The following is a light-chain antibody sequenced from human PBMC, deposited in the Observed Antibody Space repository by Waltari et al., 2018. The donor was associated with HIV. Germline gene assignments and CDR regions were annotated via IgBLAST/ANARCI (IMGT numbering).Light chain of an antibody. CDR1: ALPNQS. Sequence: SYELTQPSSLSVSPGRTARIPHSADALPNQSASWYHQKPGQAPVLVIYKDTERPSGIPERFAGSSSGTTVTLTISGVQAEDEGDYYCQSADSSGTYAVFGGGTQLTVL. CDR3: QSADSSGTYAV. V-gene: IGLV3-25*03. J-gene: IGLJ7*01. CDR2: KDT.